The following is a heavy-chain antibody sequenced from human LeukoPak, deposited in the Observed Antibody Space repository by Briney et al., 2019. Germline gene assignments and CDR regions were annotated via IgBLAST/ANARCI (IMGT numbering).Heavy chain of an antibody. CDR1: GGTLSSYP. V-gene: IGHV1-69*02. Sequence: ASVKLSCKASGGTLSSYPVSWVRQAPGQGLELMGRIIPILDLTNYAQRFQGRVTITADTSTSTVYMELNSLRSEDTAVYYCASRYYDSSRYYQYYFDYWGQGTLVTVSS. CDR2: IIPILDLT. J-gene: IGHJ4*02. CDR3: ASRYYDSSRYYQYYFDY. D-gene: IGHD3-22*01.